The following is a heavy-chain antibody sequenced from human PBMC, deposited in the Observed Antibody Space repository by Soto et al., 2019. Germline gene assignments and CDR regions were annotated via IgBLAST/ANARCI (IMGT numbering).Heavy chain of an antibody. V-gene: IGHV4-59*11. CDR1: GGSIFSHL. D-gene: IGHD3-16*01. Sequence: SETLSLTCTVSGGSIFSHLWSWVRQPPGKGLEWIGYVSHSGSTTHNPSLKSRVTISLDTSQNQVSLQLRSVTAADTAVYYCAREGPLSGDAFDIWGRGTKVTVSS. J-gene: IGHJ3*02. CDR3: AREGPLSGDAFDI. CDR2: VSHSGST.